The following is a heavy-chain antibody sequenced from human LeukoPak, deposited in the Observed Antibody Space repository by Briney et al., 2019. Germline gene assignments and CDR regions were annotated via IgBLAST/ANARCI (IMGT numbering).Heavy chain of an antibody. CDR3: ARDHNYAFDN. CDR2: IGIESGNT. D-gene: IGHD1-1*01. J-gene: IGHJ4*02. CDR1: GFPFIDYS. Sequence: GGSLRLSCTASGFPFIDYSMNWVRQAPGKGLEWISYIGIESGNTNYADSAKGRFTISADNAKKSLYLQMNSLRVEDTAVYYCARDHNYAFDNWGQGTLVSVSS. V-gene: IGHV3-48*04.